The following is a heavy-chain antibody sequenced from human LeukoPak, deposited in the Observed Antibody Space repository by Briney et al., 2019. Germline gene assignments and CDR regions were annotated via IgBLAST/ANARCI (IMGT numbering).Heavy chain of an antibody. V-gene: IGHV1-18*01. Sequence: GASVKVSCKASGYTFTSYGISWVRQAPGQGLEWMGWISAYNGNTNYAQKLQGRVTMTTDTSTSTAYMELRSLRSDDTAVYYCARVVVVPAAIPAEPWLDTSRYYYYGMDVWGQGTTVTVSS. CDR3: ARVVVVPAAIPAEPWLDTSRYYYYGMDV. CDR1: GYTFTSYG. CDR2: ISAYNGNT. D-gene: IGHD2-2*01. J-gene: IGHJ6*02.